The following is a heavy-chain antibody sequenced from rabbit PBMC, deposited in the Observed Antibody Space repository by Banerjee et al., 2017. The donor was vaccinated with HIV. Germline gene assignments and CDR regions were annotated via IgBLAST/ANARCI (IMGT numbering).Heavy chain of an antibody. CDR3: VRETETYAGYAGYVYYFDL. CDR2: IYAGSSGST. CDR1: GIDFGSYYY. V-gene: IGHV1S45*01. Sequence: QQQLEESGGGLVKPGGTLTLTCKASGIDFGSYYYMCWVRQAPGKGLEWIACIYAGSSGSTYYTSWAKGRFTISKTSSNTLYLQLNSLTAADTATYFCVRETETYAGYAGYVYYFDLWGPGTLVTVS. J-gene: IGHJ4*01. D-gene: IGHD7-1*01.